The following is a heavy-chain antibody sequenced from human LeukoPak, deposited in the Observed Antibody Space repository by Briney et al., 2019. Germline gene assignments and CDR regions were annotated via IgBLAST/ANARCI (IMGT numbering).Heavy chain of an antibody. D-gene: IGHD4-17*01. Sequence: PGGSLRLSCAVSGFTFSRYAMRWVCQAPGRGLEWVSVPSGGGGSTYYADYVKGRFTTSRDNSKNTLYLQMNILRAEDTAGYYSAKERGGARLRGLPSRYYYYGMDVWGQGTTVTVSS. J-gene: IGHJ6*02. CDR1: GFTFSRYA. CDR3: AKERGGARLRGLPSRYYYYGMDV. V-gene: IGHV3-23*01. CDR2: PSGGGGST.